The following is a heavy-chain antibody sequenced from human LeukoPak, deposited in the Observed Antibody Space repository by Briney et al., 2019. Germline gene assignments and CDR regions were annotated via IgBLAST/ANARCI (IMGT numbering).Heavy chain of an antibody. V-gene: IGHV3-48*04. Sequence: GGSLRLSCAASGFTISDYNMNWVRQAPGKGLEWISYISGTSSTISYADSVKGRFTISRDNAKSSLYLQMHSLRAEDTAVYYCARGLHITLSGWHFDLWGRGALVTVSS. J-gene: IGHJ2*01. CDR1: GFTISDYN. D-gene: IGHD1-14*01. CDR2: ISGTSSTI. CDR3: ARGLHITLSGWHFDL.